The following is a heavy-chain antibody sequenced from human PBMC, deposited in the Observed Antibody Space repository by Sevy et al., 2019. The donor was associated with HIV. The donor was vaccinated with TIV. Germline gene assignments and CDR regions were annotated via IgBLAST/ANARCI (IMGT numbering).Heavy chain of an antibody. D-gene: IGHD2-2*02. CDR1: GFTFSSYS. J-gene: IGHJ2*01. V-gene: IGHV3-48*01. Sequence: GGSLRLSCAASGFTFSSYSMNWVRQAPGKGLEWVSYISSSSSTIYYGDFVKGRFNISRDNAKNSLYLQMNSLRAEDMAVYYCAREGGYCSSTSCYTSYWYFDLWGRGTLVTVSS. CDR2: ISSSSSTI. CDR3: AREGGYCSSTSCYTSYWYFDL.